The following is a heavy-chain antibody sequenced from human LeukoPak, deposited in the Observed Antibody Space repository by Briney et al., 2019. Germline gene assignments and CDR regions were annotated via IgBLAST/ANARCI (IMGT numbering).Heavy chain of an antibody. CDR1: GGTFISYS. V-gene: IGHV1-69*05. CDR3: AKDPIPIVGAKFDY. J-gene: IGHJ4*02. CDR2: IIPIFGTA. Sequence: SVKVSCKASGGTFISYSISWVRQAPGQGLEWMGRIIPIFGTANYAQDFQGRVKITTDESTRTVSMELSSLSSEDAAVYYCAKDPIPIVGAKFDYWGQGTLVTVSS. D-gene: IGHD1-26*01.